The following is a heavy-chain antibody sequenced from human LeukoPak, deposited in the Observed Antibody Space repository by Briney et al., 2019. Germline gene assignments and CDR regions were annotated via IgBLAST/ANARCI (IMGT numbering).Heavy chain of an antibody. CDR1: GFTFSSYA. Sequence: GGSLRLSCAASGFTFSSYAISWVRQAPGKGLEWVSAISGSGGSTYYADSVKGRFTISRDNSKNSLHLQMNSLRAEDTAVYYCARGLVGALGHYYFDYWGQGTLVTVSS. J-gene: IGHJ4*02. CDR3: ARGLVGALGHYYFDY. V-gene: IGHV3-23*01. CDR2: ISGSGGST. D-gene: IGHD1-26*01.